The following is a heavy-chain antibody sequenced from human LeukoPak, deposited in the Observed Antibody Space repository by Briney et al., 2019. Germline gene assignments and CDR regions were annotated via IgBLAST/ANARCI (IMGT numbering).Heavy chain of an antibody. CDR1: GHTFTAYY. CDR2: INPNSGGT. CDR3: ARDGLLWFGELLYLDY. J-gene: IGHJ4*02. D-gene: IGHD3-10*01. Sequence: GASVKVSCKAVGHTFTAYYKNWVRQAPGQGLEWMGWINPNSGGTNYAQKFQGRVTMTKDTSISTAYMELSRLRSDDTAVYYCARDGLLWFGELLYLDYWGQGTLVTVSS. V-gene: IGHV1-2*02.